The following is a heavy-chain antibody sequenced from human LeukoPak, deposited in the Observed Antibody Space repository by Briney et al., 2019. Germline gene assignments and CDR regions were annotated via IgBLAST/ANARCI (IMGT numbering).Heavy chain of an antibody. CDR1: GFTLGSYA. D-gene: IGHD2-2*01. CDR2: ISSNGGST. J-gene: IGHJ6*02. CDR3: ARDGVVERDYYGMDV. Sequence: AGSRRLSCAAYGFTLGSYAVLWVRQAPGKGLEYVSAISSNGGSTYYANSVKGRFTISRDNSKNTLYLQMGSLRAEDMAVYYCARDGVVERDYYGMDVWGQGTTVTVSS. V-gene: IGHV3-64*01.